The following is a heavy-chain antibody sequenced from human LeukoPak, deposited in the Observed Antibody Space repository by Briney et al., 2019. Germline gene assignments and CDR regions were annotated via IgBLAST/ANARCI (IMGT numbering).Heavy chain of an antibody. Sequence: ASVKVSCKASGYTCTSYGISWVRQAPGQGLEWMGWISAYNGNTNYAQKLQGRVTMTTDTSTSTAYMELRSLRSDDTAVYYCARDQPLVVVPAAVDYWGQGTLVTVSS. D-gene: IGHD2-2*01. CDR3: ARDQPLVVVPAAVDY. V-gene: IGHV1-18*01. J-gene: IGHJ4*02. CDR2: ISAYNGNT. CDR1: GYTCTSYG.